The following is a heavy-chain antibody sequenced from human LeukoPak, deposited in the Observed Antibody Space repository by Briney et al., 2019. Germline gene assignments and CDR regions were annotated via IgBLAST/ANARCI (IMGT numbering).Heavy chain of an antibody. CDR3: ARDRVPAAMEEWCDAFDI. Sequence: ASVKVSCKASGYTFTSYGISWVRQAPGQGLEWMGWISAYNGNTNYAQKLQGRVTMTTDTSTSTAYMELRSLRSDDTAVYYCARDRVPAAMEEWCDAFDIWGRGTMVTVSS. CDR2: ISAYNGNT. J-gene: IGHJ3*02. D-gene: IGHD2-2*01. V-gene: IGHV1-18*01. CDR1: GYTFTSYG.